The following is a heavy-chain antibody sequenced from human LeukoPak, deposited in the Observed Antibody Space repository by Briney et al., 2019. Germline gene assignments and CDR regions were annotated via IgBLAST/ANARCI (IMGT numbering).Heavy chain of an antibody. V-gene: IGHV1-2*06. J-gene: IGHJ4*02. Sequence: ASVKVSCKASGYTFIDYYIHWVRQAPGQGLEWMGRINPNSGDTNYAQKFQGRVTMTRDTSKNTAYMEPSSLRSDDTAVYYCGGDRGKTYGSDAEIIDYWGQGTLVTVTS. CDR3: GGDRGKTYGSDAEIIDY. D-gene: IGHD1-1*01. CDR1: GYTFIDYY. CDR2: INPNSGDT.